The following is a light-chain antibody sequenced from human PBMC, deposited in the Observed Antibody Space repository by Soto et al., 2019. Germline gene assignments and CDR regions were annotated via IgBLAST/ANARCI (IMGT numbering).Light chain of an antibody. J-gene: IGKJ1*01. CDR3: PQYTARPPWT. CDR1: HHVATN. CDR2: GAS. V-gene: IGKV3-15*01. Sequence: EIVMTQSPVTLSVSPGERATLSCRASHHVATNLAWYQQKPGQPPRILIYGASTRATGVSARFSGSGSGTEFTLTISSLQSDDFAVYYCPQYTARPPWTFGQGTKV.